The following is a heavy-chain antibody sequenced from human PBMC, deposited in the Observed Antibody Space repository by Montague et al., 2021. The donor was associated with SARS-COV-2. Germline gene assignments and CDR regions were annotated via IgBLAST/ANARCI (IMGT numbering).Heavy chain of an antibody. Sequence: SETLSLTCTVSGGSISSYYWSWIRQPPGKGLEWIGDIYYSGSTXXXPSXXXRVTISVDTSKNQFSLKLSSVTAADTAVYYCARTYYGILTGYYNRGGFDIWGQGTMVTVSS. CDR1: GGSISSYY. CDR3: ARTYYGILTGYYNRGGFDI. V-gene: IGHV4-59*08. D-gene: IGHD3-9*01. CDR2: IYYSGST. J-gene: IGHJ3*02.